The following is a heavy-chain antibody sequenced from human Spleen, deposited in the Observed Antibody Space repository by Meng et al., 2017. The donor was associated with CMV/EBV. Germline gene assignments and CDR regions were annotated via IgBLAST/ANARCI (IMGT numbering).Heavy chain of an antibody. Sequence: VYGWSFSGYYWSWIRQPPGKGLEWIGEINHSGSTNYNPSLKSRLTISVDTSKNQFSLKLSSVTAADTAVYYCARGHTYYRPVWYFDLWGRGTLVTVSS. D-gene: IGHD2-21*01. CDR1: GWSFSGYY. CDR2: INHSGST. J-gene: IGHJ2*01. CDR3: ARGHTYYRPVWYFDL. V-gene: IGHV4-34*01.